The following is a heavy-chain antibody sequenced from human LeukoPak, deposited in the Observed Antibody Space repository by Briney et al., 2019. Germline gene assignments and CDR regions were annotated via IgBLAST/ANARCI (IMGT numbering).Heavy chain of an antibody. V-gene: IGHV1-46*01. CDR1: GGTFSSYA. CDR3: ARAAPQIEYSSSWYYYYYMDV. Sequence: ASVKVSCKASGGTFSSYAISWVRQAPGQGLEWMGIINPSGGSASYAQKFQGRVTMTRDMSTSTVYMELSSLRSEDTAVYYCARAAPQIEYSSSWYYYYYMDVWGKGTTVTVSS. CDR2: INPSGGSA. J-gene: IGHJ6*03. D-gene: IGHD6-13*01.